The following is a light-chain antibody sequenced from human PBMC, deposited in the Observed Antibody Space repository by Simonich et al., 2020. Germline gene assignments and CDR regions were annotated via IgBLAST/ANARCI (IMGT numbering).Light chain of an antibody. CDR2: KVS. CDR1: QSLVHSDGNTY. CDR3: QQYYSTPIT. J-gene: IGKJ5*01. V-gene: IGKV2-30*02. Sequence: DVVMTQSPLSLPVTLGQPASISCRSSQSLVHSDGNTYLNWFQQRPGQSPRRLIYKVSNRESGVPDRFSGSGSGTDFTLTISSLQAEDVAVYYCQQYYSTPITFGQGTRLEIK.